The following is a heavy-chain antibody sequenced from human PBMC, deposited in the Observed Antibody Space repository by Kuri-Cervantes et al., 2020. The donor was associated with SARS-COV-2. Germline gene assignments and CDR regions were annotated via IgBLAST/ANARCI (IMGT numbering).Heavy chain of an antibody. Sequence: SVKVSCKASGGTFSSYAISWVRQAPGQGLEWMGGIVPIFGTANYAQKFQGRVTITADESTSTAYMELSSLRSEDTAVYYCARHSPAEYSSGWIPWFDPWGQGTLVTVSS. D-gene: IGHD6-19*01. V-gene: IGHV1-69*13. J-gene: IGHJ5*02. CDR1: GGTFSSYA. CDR3: ARHSPAEYSSGWIPWFDP. CDR2: IVPIFGTA.